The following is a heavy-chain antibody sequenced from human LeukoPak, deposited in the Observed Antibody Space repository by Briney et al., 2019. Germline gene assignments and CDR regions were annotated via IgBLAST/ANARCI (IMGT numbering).Heavy chain of an antibody. CDR2: INPKSGVT. J-gene: IGHJ4*02. V-gene: IGHV1-2*02. CDR3: ARRIAVAGSPVYYFDY. D-gene: IGHD6-19*01. CDR1: AYTLSGYY. Sequence: ASVKLSCKASAYTLSGYYMHWGRQAPGQGLEWMGWINPKSGVTNYAQKFQGRVTMTWDTSINTTFMELSRLRSDDTAVDYCARRIAVAGSPVYYFDYWGQGTLVTVSS.